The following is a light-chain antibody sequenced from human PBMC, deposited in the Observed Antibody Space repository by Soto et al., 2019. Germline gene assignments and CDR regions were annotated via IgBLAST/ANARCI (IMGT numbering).Light chain of an antibody. CDR1: QSISSY. CDR2: GAS. J-gene: IGKJ1*01. Sequence: IQMTQSPSSLSASVGDRVTITCRASQSISSYLNWYQQKPGKPPKVLIYGASNLQSGVPPRFSGSGSGTDFTLAISSLQPEDSATCYCLQDINYPWTFGQGTKVDIK. CDR3: LQDINYPWT. V-gene: IGKV1-6*01.